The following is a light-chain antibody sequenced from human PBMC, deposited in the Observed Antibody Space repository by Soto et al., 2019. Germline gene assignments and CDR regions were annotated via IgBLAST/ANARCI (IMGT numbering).Light chain of an antibody. Sequence: DIQMTQSPSTLSASVGDRVTITCRASQSISIWLAWYQQKPGKAPNLLIYKASNLESGVPSWFSGSGSGTEFTLTISSLQPDDCATYYCQQCYSYPWTFGQGTKVEIK. V-gene: IGKV1-5*03. CDR3: QQCYSYPWT. J-gene: IGKJ1*01. CDR1: QSISIW. CDR2: KAS.